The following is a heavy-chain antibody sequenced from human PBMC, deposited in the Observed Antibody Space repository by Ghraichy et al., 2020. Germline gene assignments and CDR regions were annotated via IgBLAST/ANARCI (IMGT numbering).Heavy chain of an antibody. CDR3: AISEFRSRVYWFDP. V-gene: IGHV6-1*01. D-gene: IGHD3-10*01. J-gene: IGHJ5*02. CDR2: NYYRSRWYD. Sequence: SQTLSLTCAISGDSVSSNIAAWNWIRQSPSRGLEWLGRNYYRSRWYDDYAVSVKSRISINPDTSKNQFSLQLNSVTPEDTAGYYCAISEFRSRVYWFDPWGQGILVTVSS. CDR1: GDSVSSNIAA.